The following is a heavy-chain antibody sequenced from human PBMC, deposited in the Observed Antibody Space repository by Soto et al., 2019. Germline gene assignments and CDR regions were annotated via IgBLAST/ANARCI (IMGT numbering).Heavy chain of an antibody. J-gene: IGHJ6*01. V-gene: IGHV4-34*01. CDR1: RGSLSGYY. CDR2: INHRGSS. D-gene: IGHD3-10*01. Sequence: SETRSRTGSANRGSLSGYYWRWIRQSTGQGLERIGEINHRGSSDYNPSLKSRVTLSIDASMNHVTLELTSVTAADTAVYYSARSDHRNYLYYVDVWGQGTGGVVAS. CDR3: ARSDHRNYLYYVDV.